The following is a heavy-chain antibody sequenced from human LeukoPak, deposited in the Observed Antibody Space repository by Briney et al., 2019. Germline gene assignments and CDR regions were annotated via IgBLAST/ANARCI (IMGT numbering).Heavy chain of an antibody. Sequence: GASVKVSCKASGGTFSSYAISWVRQAPGQGLEWMGRINPNSGVTNYAQNFQGRVTMTRDTSISTAYMELSSVTFDDTAVYYCARAVTGYDYWGQGTLVTVSS. D-gene: IGHD6-19*01. J-gene: IGHJ4*02. V-gene: IGHV1-2*06. CDR2: INPNSGVT. CDR3: ARAVTGYDY. CDR1: GGTFSSYA.